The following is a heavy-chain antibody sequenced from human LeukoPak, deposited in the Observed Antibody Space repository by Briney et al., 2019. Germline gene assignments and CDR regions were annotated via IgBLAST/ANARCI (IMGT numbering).Heavy chain of an antibody. Sequence: GGSLRLSCAASGFTFSSYGMHWVRQAPGKGLEWVAVIWYGGSNKYYADSVKGRFTISRDNSKNTLYLQMNSLRAEDTAVYYCAKDGNFYDSSGYYTYFDYWGQGTLVTVSS. CDR1: GFTFSSYG. D-gene: IGHD3-22*01. CDR3: AKDGNFYDSSGYYTYFDY. V-gene: IGHV3-30*02. CDR2: IWYGGSNK. J-gene: IGHJ4*02.